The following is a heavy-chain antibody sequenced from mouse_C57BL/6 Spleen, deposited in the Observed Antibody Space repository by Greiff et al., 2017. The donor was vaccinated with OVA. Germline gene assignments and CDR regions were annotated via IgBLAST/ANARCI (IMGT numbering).Heavy chain of an antibody. CDR2: IDPETGGT. Sequence: VQLQQSGAELVRPGASVTLSCKASGYTFTDYEMHWVKQTPVHGLEWIGAIDPETGGTAYNQKFKGKAILTADKSSSTAYMELRSLTSEDSAVYYCTRPLYYGSSYVYWYFDVWGTGTTVTVSS. D-gene: IGHD1-1*01. CDR1: GYTFTDYE. CDR3: TRPLYYGSSYVYWYFDV. V-gene: IGHV1-15*01. J-gene: IGHJ1*03.